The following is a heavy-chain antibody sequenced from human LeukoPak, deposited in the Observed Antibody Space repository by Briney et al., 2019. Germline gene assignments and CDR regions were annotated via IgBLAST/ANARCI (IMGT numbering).Heavy chain of an antibody. Sequence: ASVKVSCKASGYTFTSHEINWVRQAPGQGLEWMGIINPSGGSTSYAQKFQGRVTMTRDTSTSTVYMELSSLRSEDTAVYYCAKTQRPDTAMVTLDYWGQGTLVTVSS. J-gene: IGHJ4*02. V-gene: IGHV1-46*01. CDR1: GYTFTSHE. CDR3: AKTQRPDTAMVTLDY. CDR2: INPSGGST. D-gene: IGHD5-18*01.